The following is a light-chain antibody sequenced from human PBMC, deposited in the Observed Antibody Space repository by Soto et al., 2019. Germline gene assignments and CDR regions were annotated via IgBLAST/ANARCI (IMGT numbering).Light chain of an antibody. Sequence: DIQMTQSPSTLSASVGDRVTITCRASQTISNWLAWYQQKPGKAPNLLIYKAPSLESGVPSRFSGSGSGTEFTLTISSLQTDDFATYYCQQYNTYPLTFGGGTKVEIK. CDR2: KAP. CDR1: QTISNW. V-gene: IGKV1-5*03. J-gene: IGKJ4*01. CDR3: QQYNTYPLT.